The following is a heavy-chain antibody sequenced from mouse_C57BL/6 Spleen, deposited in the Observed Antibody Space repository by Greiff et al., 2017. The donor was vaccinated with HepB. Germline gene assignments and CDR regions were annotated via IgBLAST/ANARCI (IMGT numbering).Heavy chain of an antibody. CDR3: TRGVYYGTPFDY. J-gene: IGHJ2*01. CDR1: GYTFTDYE. Sequence: QVQLKESGAELVRPGASVTLSCKASGYTFTDYEMHWVKQTPVHGLEWIGAIDPETGGTAYNQKFKGKAILTADKSSSTAYMELRSLTSEDSAVYYCTRGVYYGTPFDYWGQGTTLTVSS. D-gene: IGHD1-1*01. CDR2: IDPETGGT. V-gene: IGHV1-15*01.